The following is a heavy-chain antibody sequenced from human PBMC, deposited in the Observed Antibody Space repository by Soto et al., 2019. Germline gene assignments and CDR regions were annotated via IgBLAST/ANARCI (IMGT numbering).Heavy chain of an antibody. CDR1: CGSIISGGYY. J-gene: IGHJ6*02. Sequence: PSETLSLTCTFSCGSIISGGYYWSWIRQHPGKGLEWIGYIYYSGSTYYNPSLKSRVTISVDTSKNQFSLKLSSVTAADTAVYYCASAYSSSSNYYGMDVWGQGTTVTVS. CDR2: IYYSGST. V-gene: IGHV4-31*03. D-gene: IGHD6-6*01. CDR3: ASAYSSSSNYYGMDV.